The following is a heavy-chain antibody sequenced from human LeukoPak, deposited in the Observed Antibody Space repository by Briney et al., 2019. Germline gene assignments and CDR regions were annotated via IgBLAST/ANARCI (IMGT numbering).Heavy chain of an antibody. Sequence: GGSLRLSCTASGFTFSTYAMHWVRQAPGKGLEWVAVISYDGSNKYYADPVKGRFTISRDNSKNTLYLQMNSLRAEDTAVYYCARALDEGARFDYWGQGTLVTVSS. V-gene: IGHV3-30-3*01. CDR1: GFTFSTYA. J-gene: IGHJ4*02. CDR3: ARALDEGARFDY. D-gene: IGHD3-16*01. CDR2: ISYDGSNK.